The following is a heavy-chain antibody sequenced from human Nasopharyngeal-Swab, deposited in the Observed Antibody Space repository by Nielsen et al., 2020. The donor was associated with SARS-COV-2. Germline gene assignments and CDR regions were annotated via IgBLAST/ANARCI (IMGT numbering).Heavy chain of an antibody. V-gene: IGHV3-74*01. J-gene: IGHJ4*02. CDR3: VKHQGSSSDQ. Sequence: GALKISCAASGFVFSTYWMHWVRQSPGKGLARVSAISTDGTIAYYAGSGRGRFTISRDNAKNTLYLQMNSLRVEDTAVYYCVKHQGSSSDQWGQGTLVTVSS. CDR2: ISTDGTIA. CDR1: GFVFSTYW.